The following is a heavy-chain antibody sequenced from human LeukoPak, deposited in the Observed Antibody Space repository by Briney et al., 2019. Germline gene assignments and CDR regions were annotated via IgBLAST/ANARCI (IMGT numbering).Heavy chain of an antibody. Sequence: GGSLRLSCAASGFTFSSYSMNWVRQAPGKGLEWVSSISSSSSYIYYADSVKGRFTISRDNSKNTLCLQIDSLRAEDTAVYYCARGATMGVVNRDGYKEVSYYFDYWGQGTLVTVSS. D-gene: IGHD5-24*01. V-gene: IGHV3-21*01. CDR2: ISSSSSYI. J-gene: IGHJ4*02. CDR3: ARGATMGVVNRDGYKEVSYYFDY. CDR1: GFTFSSYS.